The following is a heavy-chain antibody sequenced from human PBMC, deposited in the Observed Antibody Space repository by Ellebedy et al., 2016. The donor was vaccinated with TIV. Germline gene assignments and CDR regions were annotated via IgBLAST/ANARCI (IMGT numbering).Heavy chain of an antibody. CDR3: AKAGGSSWYFGYYFDY. D-gene: IGHD6-13*01. Sequence: GGSLRLXCAASGFTFSSYGMHWVRQAPGKGLEWVAVISYDGSNKYYADSVKGRFTISRDNSKNTLYLQINSLRAEDTAVYYCAKAGGSSWYFGYYFDYWGQGTLVTVSS. J-gene: IGHJ4*02. CDR2: ISYDGSNK. CDR1: GFTFSSYG. V-gene: IGHV3-30*18.